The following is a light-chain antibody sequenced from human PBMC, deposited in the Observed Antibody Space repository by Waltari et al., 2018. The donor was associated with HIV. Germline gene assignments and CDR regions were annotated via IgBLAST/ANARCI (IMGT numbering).Light chain of an antibody. Sequence: QSALTQPASVSGSPGQSITISCTGTSSDDGSYNLVSWYQKHPGKAPKLMIYEGSKLPSGVSNRCSGSKSGNTASLTISWLQADDEADYYCCSYAGSSTLEVFGGGTKLTVL. J-gene: IGLJ2*01. CDR2: EGS. V-gene: IGLV2-23*01. CDR1: SSDDGSYNL. CDR3: CSYAGSSTLEV.